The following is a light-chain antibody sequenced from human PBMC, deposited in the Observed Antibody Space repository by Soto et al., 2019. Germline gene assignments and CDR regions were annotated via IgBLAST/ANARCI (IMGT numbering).Light chain of an antibody. V-gene: IGKV1-5*01. J-gene: IGKJ2*01. CDR2: DAS. CDR3: QQYDGH. CDR1: QSINSW. Sequence: DIQMTQSPSTLSASVGDRVTITCRASQSINSWLAWYQQKPGKAPKLLIYDASSLESGVPSRFSGIGSGTEFILTISRLQPDDFATYYCQQYDGHFGQGTKLEI.